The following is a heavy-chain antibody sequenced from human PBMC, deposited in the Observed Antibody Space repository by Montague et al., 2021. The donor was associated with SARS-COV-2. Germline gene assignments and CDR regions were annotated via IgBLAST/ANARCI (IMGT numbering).Heavy chain of an antibody. D-gene: IGHD1-26*01. J-gene: IGHJ4*02. V-gene: IGHV4-34*01. CDR3: ARFTSTGSGSYYIFDY. Sequence: SETLSLTCAVYGGSFSDYYWTWIRQSPGKGLEWIGEIYHDGSTNYNQSLKSRLTISVDKSKNQFSLKLSSVTAADTAVYYCARFTSTGSGSYYIFDYWGQGTLVTVSS. CDR1: GGSFSDYY. CDR2: IYHDGST.